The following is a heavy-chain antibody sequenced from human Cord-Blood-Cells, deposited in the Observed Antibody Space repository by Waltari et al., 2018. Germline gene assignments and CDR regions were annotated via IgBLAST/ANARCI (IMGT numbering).Heavy chain of an antibody. CDR1: GYTFTGYY. Sequence: QVQLVQSGAEVKKPGASVKVSCKASGYTFTGYYMHWVRQAPGQGLEWMGWINPTGGGTNYAQKFQGWVTMTRDTSISTAYMELGRLRSDDTAVYYCARGGLGLVDYWGQGTLVTVSS. J-gene: IGHJ4*02. V-gene: IGHV1-2*04. CDR2: INPTGGGT. D-gene: IGHD6-19*01. CDR3: ARGGLGLVDY.